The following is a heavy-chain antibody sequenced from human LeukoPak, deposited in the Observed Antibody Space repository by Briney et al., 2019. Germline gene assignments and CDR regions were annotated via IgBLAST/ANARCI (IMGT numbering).Heavy chain of an antibody. J-gene: IGHJ4*02. CDR3: ARLIGDRTIYDY. V-gene: IGHV3-7*01. CDR1: GFTFSSYN. CDR2: INQGGSET. D-gene: IGHD6-6*01. Sequence: GRSLRLSCAASGFTFSSYNMHWVRQAPGKGLEWVASINQGGSETYYVESVKGRLTISRDNAMNSFFLQMNSLRAEDTAVYYCARLIGDRTIYDYWGQGTLVTVSS.